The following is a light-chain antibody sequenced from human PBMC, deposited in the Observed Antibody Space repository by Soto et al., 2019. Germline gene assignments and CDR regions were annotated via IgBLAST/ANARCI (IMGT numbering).Light chain of an antibody. CDR3: LQYNDYPRT. CDR2: GAS. V-gene: IGKV1-17*01. Sequence: DIQLTQSPSSLSASVGDRVTITCRASQGIRNDVGWYQQKPGTAPKRLIYGASSLHSGVPSRFSGSGSGTEFTLTISSLQPEDFASYYCLQYNDYPRTFGQGTKVEIK. J-gene: IGKJ1*01. CDR1: QGIRND.